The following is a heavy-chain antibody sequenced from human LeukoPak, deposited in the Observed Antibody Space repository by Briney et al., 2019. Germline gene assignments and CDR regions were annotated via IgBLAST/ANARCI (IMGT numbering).Heavy chain of an antibody. D-gene: IGHD3-10*01. CDR2: FDPEDGET. CDR1: GYTLTELS. Sequence: ASVKVSCKVSGYTLTELSMHWVRQAPGKGPEWMGGFDPEDGETIYAQKFQGRVTMTEDTSTDTAYMELSSLRSEDTAVYYCATMVRGVSNWFDPWGQGTLVTVSS. CDR3: ATMVRGVSNWFDP. V-gene: IGHV1-24*01. J-gene: IGHJ5*02.